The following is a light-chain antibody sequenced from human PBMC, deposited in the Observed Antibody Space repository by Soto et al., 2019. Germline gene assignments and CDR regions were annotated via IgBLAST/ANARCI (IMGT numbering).Light chain of an antibody. CDR2: DAS. J-gene: IGKJ2*01. CDR3: QQRSTWLYT. CDR1: QSVSSY. Sequence: EIVLTQSPATLSLSPGERATLSCRASQSVSSYLAWYQQKPGQAPRLLIYDASNRATGVPARFSGSGSGRDFTLTITSLEPEDFAVYYCQQRSTWLYTFGQGTKLEV. V-gene: IGKV3-11*02.